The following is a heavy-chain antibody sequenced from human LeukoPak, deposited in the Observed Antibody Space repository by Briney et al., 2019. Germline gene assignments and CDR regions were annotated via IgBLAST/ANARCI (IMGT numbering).Heavy chain of an antibody. CDR2: ISSSSSYI. V-gene: IGHV3-21*01. J-gene: IGHJ4*02. D-gene: IGHD5-12*01. Sequence: GGSLRLSCAASGFTFSSYSMNWVRQAPGKGLEWVSSISSSSSYIYYADSVKGRFTISRDNAKNSLYLQMNSLRAEDTAVYYCARDSGTDIVATTGQEYWGQGTLITVSS. CDR3: ARDSGTDIVATTGQEY. CDR1: GFTFSSYS.